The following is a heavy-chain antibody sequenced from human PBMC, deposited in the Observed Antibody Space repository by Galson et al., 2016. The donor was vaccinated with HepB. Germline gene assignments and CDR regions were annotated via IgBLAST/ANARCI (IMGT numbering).Heavy chain of an antibody. J-gene: IGHJ4*02. V-gene: IGHV1-46*01. CDR2: INPSGGGT. CDR1: RYTFTTYW. Sequence: SVKVSCKASRYTFTTYWMHWVRQAPGQGLEWVGVINPSGGGTSYAQKFQGRVSMTLDPSTSTVYMQRISLRSEDTAVYYCARPFYGEYYYFDYWGQGTLVIVSS. CDR3: ARPFYGEYYYFDY. D-gene: IGHD4-17*01.